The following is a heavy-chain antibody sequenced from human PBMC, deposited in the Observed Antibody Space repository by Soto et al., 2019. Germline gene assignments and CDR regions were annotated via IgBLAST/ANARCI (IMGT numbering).Heavy chain of an antibody. J-gene: IGHJ4*02. V-gene: IGHV2-70*01. CDR2: IDWDDDK. CDR1: GFSLSTSGMC. Sequence: GSGPTLVNPPQTLTLTCTFSGFSLSTSGMCVSWIRQPPGKALEWLALIDWDDDKYYSTSLKTRLTISKDTSKNQVVLTMTNMDPVDTATYYCARSRLNYYDSSGSLDYWGQGTLVNVSS. CDR3: ARSRLNYYDSSGSLDY. D-gene: IGHD3-22*01.